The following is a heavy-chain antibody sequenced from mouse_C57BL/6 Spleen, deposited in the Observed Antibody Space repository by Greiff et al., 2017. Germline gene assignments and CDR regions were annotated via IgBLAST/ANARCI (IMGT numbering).Heavy chain of an antibody. V-gene: IGHV1-82*01. CDR2: IYPGDGDT. Sequence: VQLQESGPELVKPGASVKISCKASGYAFSSSWMNWVKQRPGKGLEWIGRIYPGDGDTNYNGKFKGKATLTADKSSSTAYMQLSSLTSEDSAVYFCARMGNGNYYLDYWGQGTTLTVSS. D-gene: IGHD2-1*01. CDR3: ARMGNGNYYLDY. CDR1: GYAFSSSW. J-gene: IGHJ2*01.